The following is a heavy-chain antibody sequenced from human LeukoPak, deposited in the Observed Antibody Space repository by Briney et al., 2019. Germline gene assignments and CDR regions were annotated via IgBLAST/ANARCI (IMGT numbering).Heavy chain of an antibody. CDR2: IYYSGST. Sequence: KPSETLSLTCTVSGGSISSYYWSWIRQPPGKGLEWIGYIYYSGSTNYNPSLKSRVTMSVDTSKNQFSLKLSSVTAADTAVYYCARGVLDKLRFLEWYFDYWGQGTLVTVSS. CDR3: ARGVLDKLRFLEWYFDY. V-gene: IGHV4-59*12. CDR1: GGSISSYY. D-gene: IGHD3-3*01. J-gene: IGHJ4*02.